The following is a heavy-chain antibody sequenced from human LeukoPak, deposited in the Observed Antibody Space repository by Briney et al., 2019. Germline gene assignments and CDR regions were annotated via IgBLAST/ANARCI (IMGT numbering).Heavy chain of an antibody. CDR1: GFSLSTSGMG. CDR2: IYWDDDK. D-gene: IGHD3-10*01. CDR3: AHRRSSGDFDY. J-gene: IGHJ4*02. V-gene: IGHV2-5*02. Sequence: ESGPTLVKPTQTLTLTCTFSGFSLSTSGMGVGWIRQPPGKALEWLALIYWDDDKHYSPSLKSRLTITKDTSKNQVVLTMTNLDPVDTATHYCAHRRSSGDFDYWGQGTLVTVSS.